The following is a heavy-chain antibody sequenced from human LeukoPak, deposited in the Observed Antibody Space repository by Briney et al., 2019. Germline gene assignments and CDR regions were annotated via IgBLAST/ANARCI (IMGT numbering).Heavy chain of an antibody. CDR1: GGSINSGTYY. J-gene: IGHJ5*01. D-gene: IGHD2-2*01. Sequence: PSQTLSLTCTVSGGSINSGTYYWSWIRQPAGKRLEWIGRIYTSGGTNYNPSLKSRVAISLDTSKNQFSLKLNSVTAADTAVYYCAGLGYCGTASCPNDSWGQGTLVTVSS. CDR3: AGLGYCGTASCPNDS. CDR2: IYTSGGT. V-gene: IGHV4-61*02.